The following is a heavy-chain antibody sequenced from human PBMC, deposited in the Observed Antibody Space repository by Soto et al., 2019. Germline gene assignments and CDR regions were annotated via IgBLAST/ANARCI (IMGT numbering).Heavy chain of an antibody. CDR3: AREKGGDDYPFDY. V-gene: IGHV1-2*02. Sequence: ASVKVSCKASGYTFTGYYMHWVRQAPGQGLEWMGWINPNSGGTNYAQEFQGRVTMTRDTSISTAYMELSRLRSDDTAVYYCAREKGGDDYPFDYWGQGTLVTVSS. J-gene: IGHJ4*02. CDR1: GYTFTGYY. D-gene: IGHD3-16*01. CDR2: INPNSGGT.